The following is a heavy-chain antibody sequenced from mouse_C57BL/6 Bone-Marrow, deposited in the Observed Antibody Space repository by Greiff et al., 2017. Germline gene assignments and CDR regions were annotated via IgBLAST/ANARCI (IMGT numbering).Heavy chain of an antibody. CDR3: ARHDYGTWFAY. CDR1: GFTFSSYG. Sequence: EVHLVESGGDLVKPGGSLKLSCAASGFTFSSYGMSWVRQTPDTRLEWVATISSGGSYTYYPDSVKGRFTISRDNAKNTLYLQMSSLKSEDTAMYYCARHDYGTWFAYWGQGTLVTVSA. CDR2: ISSGGSYT. V-gene: IGHV5-6*01. J-gene: IGHJ3*01. D-gene: IGHD1-1*01.